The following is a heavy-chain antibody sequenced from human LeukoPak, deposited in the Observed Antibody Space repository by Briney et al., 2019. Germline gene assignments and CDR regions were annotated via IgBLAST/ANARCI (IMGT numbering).Heavy chain of an antibody. CDR2: ISGSGGST. V-gene: IGHV3-23*01. D-gene: IGHD2-21*02. Sequence: GGSLRLSCAASGFTFSSYSMNWVRQAPGKGLEWVSAISGSGGSTYYADSVKGRFTISRDNSKNTLYLQMNSLRAEDTAVYYCAKDCGGDCYSRTKYYFDYWGQGTLVTVSS. CDR1: GFTFSSYS. CDR3: AKDCGGDCYSRTKYYFDY. J-gene: IGHJ4*02.